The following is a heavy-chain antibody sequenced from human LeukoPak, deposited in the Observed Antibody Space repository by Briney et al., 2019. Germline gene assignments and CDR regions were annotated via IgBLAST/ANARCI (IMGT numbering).Heavy chain of an antibody. CDR2: ISNDGNKK. D-gene: IGHD4-11*01. CDR3: TSLYT. Sequence: GGSLRLSCAASGFTFSSYGTHWVRQAPGKGLEWVAAISNDGNKKYYADSVKGRFSISRDNSKNPSYVQMHSLRPEDTAVYYCTSLYTWGQGTMVIVSS. J-gene: IGHJ3*01. CDR1: GFTFSSYG. V-gene: IGHV3-30*03.